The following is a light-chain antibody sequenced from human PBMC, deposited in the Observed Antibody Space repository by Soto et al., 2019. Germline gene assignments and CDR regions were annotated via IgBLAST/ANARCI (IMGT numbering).Light chain of an antibody. CDR3: RQASNYPLT. Sequence: IQMTQSPSSLSASVGDRVTITCRASQGVRDDVGWYQQKPGRARKLLIYSASTLQSGIPSRFSGSGSGTDFTLTISGLQPEDLATYYCRQASNYPLTFGGGTKEEIK. CDR1: QGVRDD. V-gene: IGKV1-6*01. J-gene: IGKJ4*01. CDR2: SAS.